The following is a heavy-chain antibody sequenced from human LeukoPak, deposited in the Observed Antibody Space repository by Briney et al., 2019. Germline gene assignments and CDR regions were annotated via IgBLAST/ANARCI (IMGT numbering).Heavy chain of an antibody. V-gene: IGHV4-59*08. Sequence: SETLSLTCTVSGGSISSYYWSWIRQPPGKGLEWIGYIYYSGSTNYNPSLKSRVTISVDTSKNQFSLKLSSVTAADTAVYYCARLVLLGDAFDIWGQGTMVTVSS. CDR1: GGSISSYY. CDR3: ARLVLLGDAFDI. J-gene: IGHJ3*02. D-gene: IGHD2-8*01. CDR2: IYYSGST.